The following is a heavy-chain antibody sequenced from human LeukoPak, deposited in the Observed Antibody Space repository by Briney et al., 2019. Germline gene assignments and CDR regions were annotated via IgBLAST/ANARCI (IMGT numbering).Heavy chain of an antibody. V-gene: IGHV4-39*01. CDR2: IYYSGST. D-gene: IGHD3-10*01. CDR3: ASLDYYGSGSYYDY. Sequence: SETLSLTCTVSSGSISSSTYFWGWIRQPPGKGLEWIGSIYYSGSTYYNPSLKSRVTISVDTSKNQFSLKLSSVTAADTAVYYCASLDYYGSGSYYDYWGQGTPVTVSS. J-gene: IGHJ4*02. CDR1: SGSISSSTYF.